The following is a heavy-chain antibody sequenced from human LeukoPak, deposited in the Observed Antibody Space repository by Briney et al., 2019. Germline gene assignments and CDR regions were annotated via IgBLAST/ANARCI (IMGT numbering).Heavy chain of an antibody. Sequence: GGSLRLSCAASGFTVSSNYMSWVRQAPGKGLEWVSVIYSGGSTYYADSVKGRFTISRDNSKNTLYLQMNSLRAEDTAVYYCAKGVSSSWYSYFDYWGQGTLVTVSS. CDR2: IYSGGST. J-gene: IGHJ4*02. CDR3: AKGVSSSWYSYFDY. V-gene: IGHV3-53*01. D-gene: IGHD6-13*01. CDR1: GFTVSSNY.